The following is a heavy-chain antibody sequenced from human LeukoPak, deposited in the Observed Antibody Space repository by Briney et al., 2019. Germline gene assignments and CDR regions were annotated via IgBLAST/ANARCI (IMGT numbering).Heavy chain of an antibody. V-gene: IGHV4-4*07. J-gene: IGHJ4*02. D-gene: IGHD6-13*01. CDR3: ARDPFRSSLES. Sequence: SETLSLTCTVSGDSMNTYHWAWIRQPAGKGLEWIGRLHSSGNTNFNPSLKSRVSISVDRSKKQFSLEMTSATAADTAVYFCARDPFRSSLESWGQGILVTVSS. CDR1: GDSMNTYH. CDR2: LHSSGNT.